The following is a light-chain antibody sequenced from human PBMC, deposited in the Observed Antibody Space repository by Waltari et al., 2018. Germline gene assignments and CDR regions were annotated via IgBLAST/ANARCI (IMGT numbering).Light chain of an antibody. Sequence: SSVLPQPPSASVAPGKPARIPCGGSMLASKGVHWYQQRPGRAHVLAVNDDYDRPSGIPERFSGSKSGNTATLTSSGGEGGDEADYSCQVWDGSSDHYVFGTGTKVTVL. J-gene: IGLJ1*01. CDR2: DDY. CDR3: QVWDGSSDHYV. V-gene: IGLV3-21*03. CDR1: MLASKG.